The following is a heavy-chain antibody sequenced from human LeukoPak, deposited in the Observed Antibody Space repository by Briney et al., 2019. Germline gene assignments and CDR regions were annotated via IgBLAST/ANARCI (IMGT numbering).Heavy chain of an antibody. J-gene: IGHJ6*03. CDR2: ISNSGST. CDR1: GGYISSHY. Sequence: SETLSLTFTVSGGYISSHYWTWIRQSPVKGLEWIGDISNSGSTSYNPSLKSRVTISIDTSKNQFSLKLSSVTAADTAVYYCGRDALVGYFSYYYMDVWGKGTTVTVSS. V-gene: IGHV4-59*11. D-gene: IGHD2-15*01. CDR3: GRDALVGYFSYYYMDV.